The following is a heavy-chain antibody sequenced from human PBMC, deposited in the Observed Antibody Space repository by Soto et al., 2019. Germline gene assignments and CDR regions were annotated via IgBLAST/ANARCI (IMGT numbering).Heavy chain of an antibody. CDR3: AREGCSGGSCYEGDWFDP. V-gene: IGHV6-1*01. J-gene: IGHJ5*02. CDR1: GDSVSSNSAA. CDR2: TYYRSKWYN. D-gene: IGHD2-15*01. Sequence: SQTLSLTCAISGDSVSSNSAAWNWIRQSPSRGLEWLGRTYYRSKWYNDYAVSVKSRITINPDTSKNQFSLQLNSVTPEDTAVYYRAREGCSGGSCYEGDWFDPWGQGTLVTVSS.